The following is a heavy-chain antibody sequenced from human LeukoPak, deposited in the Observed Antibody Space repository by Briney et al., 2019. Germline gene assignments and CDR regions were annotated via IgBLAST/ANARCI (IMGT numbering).Heavy chain of an antibody. D-gene: IGHD3-22*01. Sequence: GGSLRPSCAVSGFRVSDYYMSWVRQAPGKGLEWVGLIRDSGEAFYADFARGRFAISRDESENTLYLQMNSLRVEDTAVYYCARTGYYDSSVHRGSDDYWGQGTLVTVSS. V-gene: IGHV3-66*02. CDR3: ARTGYYDSSVHRGSDDY. CDR2: IRDSGEA. CDR1: GFRVSDYY. J-gene: IGHJ4*02.